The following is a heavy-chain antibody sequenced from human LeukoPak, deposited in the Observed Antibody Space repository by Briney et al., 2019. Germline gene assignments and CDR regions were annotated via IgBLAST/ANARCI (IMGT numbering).Heavy chain of an antibody. D-gene: IGHD3-10*02. CDR3: ARQHASTLKLLCHN. CDR1: EFTFSSYS. Sequence: PGGSLRLSCAASEFTFSSYSMNWVRQAPGKGLEWVANIKEDGSDRKYVDSVKGRFTISRDNAKNSLYLQMNSLRAEDTAVYYCARQHASTLKLLCHNWGQGTLVTVSS. V-gene: IGHV3-7*01. CDR2: IKEDGSDR. J-gene: IGHJ4*02.